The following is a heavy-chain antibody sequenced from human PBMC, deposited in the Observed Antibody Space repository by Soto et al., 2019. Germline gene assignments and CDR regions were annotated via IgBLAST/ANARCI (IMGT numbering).Heavy chain of an antibody. V-gene: IGHV3-7*04. D-gene: IGHD3-16*01. J-gene: IGHJ4*02. CDR1: DFPYSGAA. CDR2: INEGGSET. CDR3: ATDDWGPFHF. Sequence: GXPLRHSFPASDFPYSGAAIRRVRQASGKGLEWVANINEGGSETYYVDSVKGRFTISRDNAKNSLYLQMSSLRVEDTAVYYCATDDWGPFHFWGQGTLVTVSS.